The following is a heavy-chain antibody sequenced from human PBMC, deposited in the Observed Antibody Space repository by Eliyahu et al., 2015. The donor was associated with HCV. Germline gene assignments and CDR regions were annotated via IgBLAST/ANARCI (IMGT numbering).Heavy chain of an antibody. Sequence: EVQLLESGGGLVQPGGSLRLSCAAXGFTFSXXAMGWVRQAPGKGLEWVSAISGSGGSTYYADSVKGRFTISRDNSKNTLYLQMNSLRAEDTAVYYCAKHRYCSGGSCYGEFDYWGQGTLVTVSS. CDR3: AKHRYCSGGSCYGEFDY. CDR2: ISGSGGST. CDR1: GFTFSXXA. D-gene: IGHD2-15*01. J-gene: IGHJ4*02. V-gene: IGHV3-23*01.